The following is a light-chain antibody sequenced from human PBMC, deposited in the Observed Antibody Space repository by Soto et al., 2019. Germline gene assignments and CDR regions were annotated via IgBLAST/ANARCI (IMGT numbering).Light chain of an antibody. CDR2: KAS. Sequence: IEITQFTKTLYTSVGDGVLINCRASQSISSWVAWYQQKPGKGPKLLIYKASHLESGVPSRFSGSGSGTEFTLTISSLQPGDFATYYCQHYNTYPWTFGHGTKVDNK. V-gene: IGKV1-5*03. CDR1: QSISSW. CDR3: QHYNTYPWT. J-gene: IGKJ1*01.